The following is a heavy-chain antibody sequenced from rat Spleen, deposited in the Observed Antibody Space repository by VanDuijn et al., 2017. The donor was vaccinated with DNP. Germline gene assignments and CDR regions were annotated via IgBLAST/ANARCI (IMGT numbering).Heavy chain of an antibody. V-gene: IGHV5-58*01. CDR3: AKDRQGGYAMDA. J-gene: IGHJ4*01. CDR1: GFTFSNYD. CDR2: INTDGGST. Sequence: EVQLVETGGGLVQPGRSLKLSCAASGFTFSNYDMAWIRQAPGKGLEWVASINTDGGSTDYPDSVKGRFTISRDNAENTIYLQMNSLRSEDTATYYCAKDRQGGYAMDAWGQGTSVTVSS.